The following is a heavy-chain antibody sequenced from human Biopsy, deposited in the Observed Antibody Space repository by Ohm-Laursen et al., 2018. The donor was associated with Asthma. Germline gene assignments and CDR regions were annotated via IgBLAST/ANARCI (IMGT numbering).Heavy chain of an antibody. V-gene: IGHV1-18*01. CDR3: ARAVDYSHYYGIDV. CDR2: ISVYNGNT. J-gene: IGHJ6*02. D-gene: IGHD3-10*01. Sequence: SVKVSCKASGYTFNSAGITWVRQAPGQGLEWMGWISVYNGNTKVAQKLQDRVTMIADTSTSTAYMELRSLRSDDTAVYFCARAVDYSHYYGIDVWGQGTTVTVS. CDR1: GYTFNSAG.